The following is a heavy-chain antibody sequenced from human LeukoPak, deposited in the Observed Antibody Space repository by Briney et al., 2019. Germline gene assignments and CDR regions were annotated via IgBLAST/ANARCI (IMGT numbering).Heavy chain of an antibody. J-gene: IGHJ4*02. CDR3: ATVVVNWNYVNY. CDR1: GGSFSGCY. CDR2: INHSGST. Sequence: SETLSLTCAVYGGSFSGCYWSWIRQPPGKGLEWIGEINHSGSTNYNPSLKSRVTISVDTAKNQFSLNLNSVTAADTAVYYCATVVVNWNYVNYWGRGVLVTVSS. V-gene: IGHV4-34*01. D-gene: IGHD1-7*01.